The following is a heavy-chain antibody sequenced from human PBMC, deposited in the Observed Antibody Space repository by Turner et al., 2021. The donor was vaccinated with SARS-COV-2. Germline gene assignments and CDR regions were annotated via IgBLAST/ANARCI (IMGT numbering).Heavy chain of an antibody. V-gene: IGHV3-48*03. J-gene: IGHJ4*02. Sequence: EVQLVESGGGLVRPGASLTPTCFVSGFTFSDYEMNWVRRAPGKGQEWVSIIGSSGKDKYYADPGKGRFTISRDNSKNTLYLQLNSLRAEDTALYYCARRNRETTQKAGSGSPLFYFDYWGQGTLVTVSS. CDR2: IGSSGKDK. D-gene: IGHD3-22*01. CDR1: GFTFSDYE. CDR3: ARRNRETTQKAGSGSPLFYFDY.